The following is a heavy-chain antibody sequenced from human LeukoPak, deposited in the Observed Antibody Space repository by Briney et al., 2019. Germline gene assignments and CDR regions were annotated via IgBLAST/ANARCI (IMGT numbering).Heavy chain of an antibody. CDR2: ISGSGGST. CDR1: GFTFSSYA. Sequence: PGGSLRLSCAASGFTFSSYAMSWVRQAPGKGLKWVSAISGSGGSTYYADSVKGRFTISRDNSRNTLYLQMNSLRAEDTAVYFCAKEVGYSGYDPFDYWGQGTLVTVSS. J-gene: IGHJ4*02. V-gene: IGHV3-23*01. D-gene: IGHD5-12*01. CDR3: AKEVGYSGYDPFDY.